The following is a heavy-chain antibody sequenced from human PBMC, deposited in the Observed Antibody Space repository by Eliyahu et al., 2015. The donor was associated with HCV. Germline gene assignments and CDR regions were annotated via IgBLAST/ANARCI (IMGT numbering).Heavy chain of an antibody. D-gene: IGHD4-17*01. Sequence: QVQLVQSGAEVKKPGSSVKVSCKASGGTFSSYATTWVRQAPGQGLEWVGGVIPIFGTANYAQKFQGRVTITADESTSTAYMELSSLRSEDTAVYYCARAPTRFTTVTTFSYFDLWGRGTLVTVSS. V-gene: IGHV1-69*01. J-gene: IGHJ2*01. CDR1: GGTFSSYA. CDR3: ARAPTRFTTVTTFSYFDL. CDR2: VIPIFGTA.